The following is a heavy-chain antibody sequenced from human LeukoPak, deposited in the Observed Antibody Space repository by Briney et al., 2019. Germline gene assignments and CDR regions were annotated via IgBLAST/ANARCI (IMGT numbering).Heavy chain of an antibody. CDR3: ARVTRWAGLDF. CDR2: IYYSGST. D-gene: IGHD2-21*02. J-gene: IGHJ4*02. CDR1: GGSISSGDKY. Sequence: SETLSLTCNVSGGSISSGDKYWSWIRQPPGKGLEWIGYIYYSGSTYYNPSLKSRLTISVDTSENQFSLHLTSVTAADKAVYFCARVTRWAGLDFWGQGTLVTVSS. V-gene: IGHV4-30-4*01.